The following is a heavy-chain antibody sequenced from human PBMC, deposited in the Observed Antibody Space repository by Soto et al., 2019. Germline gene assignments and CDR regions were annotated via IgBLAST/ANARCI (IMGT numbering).Heavy chain of an antibody. J-gene: IGHJ4*02. Sequence: EVQLLESGGGLVQPGGSLRLSCAASGFSFSRYAITWVRQAPGKGLEWVSSISGNGGGTHYADSVKGRFTISRDSXXDMVFLQMNSLRVEDTAVYYCAKDPNGDHLGAFDHWGQGTLLTVSS. D-gene: IGHD4-17*01. CDR3: AKDPNGDHLGAFDH. CDR1: GFSFSRYA. CDR2: ISGNGGGT. V-gene: IGHV3-23*01.